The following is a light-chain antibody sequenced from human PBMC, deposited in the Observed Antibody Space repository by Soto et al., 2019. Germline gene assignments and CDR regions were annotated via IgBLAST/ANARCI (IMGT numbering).Light chain of an antibody. V-gene: IGKV3-20*01. J-gene: IGKJ2*01. CDR2: GAS. Sequence: EIVLTQSPGTLSLSPGGGATLSCRASHSVSSTYLAWYQQKPGQAPRLLIYGASSRATGIPDRFSGSGSGTDFTLTICRLEPEGFAVYYCQQYGGSPPFTFGQGTKLEIK. CDR3: QQYGGSPPFT. CDR1: HSVSSTY.